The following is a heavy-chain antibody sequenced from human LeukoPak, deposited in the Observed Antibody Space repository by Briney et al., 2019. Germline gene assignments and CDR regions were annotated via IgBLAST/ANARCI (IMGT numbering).Heavy chain of an antibody. CDR1: GASISPHY. J-gene: IGHJ4*02. CDR3: TRERSTVTFDY. CDR2: VYYNGLT. D-gene: IGHD4-17*01. Sequence: SETLSLTCTVSGASISPHYWTWIRQAPGRGPEWIGYVYYNGLTSYNASLRSRLILSVDTARNQVSLKLTSVTAADTAVYYCTRERSTVTFDYWGQGTLVTVSS. V-gene: IGHV4-59*11.